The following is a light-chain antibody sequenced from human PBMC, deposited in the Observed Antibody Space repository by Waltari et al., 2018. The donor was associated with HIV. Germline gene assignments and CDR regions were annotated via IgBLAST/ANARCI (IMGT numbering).Light chain of an antibody. CDR2: GAS. Sequence: EIVMTQSPATLSESPGERATLSCRASQSVSSNLAWYQQKPGQAPRLLIYGASTRATGIPARFSGSGSGTYFTLTISSLQSEDFAVYYCQQYNNWPPWTFGQGTKVEIK. V-gene: IGKV3-15*01. CDR3: QQYNNWPPWT. J-gene: IGKJ1*01. CDR1: QSVSSN.